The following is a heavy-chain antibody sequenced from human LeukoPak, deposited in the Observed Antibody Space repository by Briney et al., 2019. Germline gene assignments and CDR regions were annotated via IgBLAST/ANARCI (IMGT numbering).Heavy chain of an antibody. V-gene: IGHV3-9*01. J-gene: IGHJ4*02. Sequence: GGSLRLSCAASGFTFDDYAMHWVRQAPGKGLEWVSGISWNSGSIGYADSVKGRFTISRDNAKNSLYLQMNSLRAEDTAVYYCARGDYDRSGLRYYFDYWGQGTLVTVSS. D-gene: IGHD3-22*01. CDR3: ARGDYDRSGLRYYFDY. CDR2: ISWNSGSI. CDR1: GFTFDDYA.